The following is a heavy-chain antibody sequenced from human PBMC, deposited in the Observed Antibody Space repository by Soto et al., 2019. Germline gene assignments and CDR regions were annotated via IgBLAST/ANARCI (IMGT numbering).Heavy chain of an antibody. CDR3: ASPGTIAAPGPSQFDY. CDR2: ISYDGSNK. Sequence: GGSLRLSCAASGFTFSRNAMHWVRQAPGKGLEWVAVISYDGSNKYYADSVKGRFSISRDNSKNTLCLQMNSLRAEDTAVYYCASPGTIAAPGPSQFDYWGQGTLVTVSS. D-gene: IGHD6-13*01. J-gene: IGHJ4*02. V-gene: IGHV3-30-3*01. CDR1: GFTFSRNA.